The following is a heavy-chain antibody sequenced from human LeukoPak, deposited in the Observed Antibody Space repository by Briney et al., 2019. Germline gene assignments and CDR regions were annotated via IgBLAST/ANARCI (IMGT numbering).Heavy chain of an antibody. CDR3: ARGNYDYFDS. CDR1: GGSFSGYH. J-gene: IGHJ4*02. V-gene: IGHV4-34*01. D-gene: IGHD1-7*01. CDR2: INHSGST. Sequence: PSETLSLTCAVYGGSFSGYHWSWIRQPPGKGLEWIGEINHSGSTNYNPSLKSRVTISVDTSKNQFSLKLSSVTAADTAVYSCARGNYDYFDSWGQGTLVTVSS.